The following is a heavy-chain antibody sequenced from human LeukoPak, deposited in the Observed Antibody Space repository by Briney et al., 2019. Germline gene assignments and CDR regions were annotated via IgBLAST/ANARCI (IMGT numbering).Heavy chain of an antibody. CDR1: GGSFSGYY. CDR2: INHSGST. D-gene: IGHD4-11*01. Sequence: SETLSLTCAVYGGSFSGYYWSWIRQPPGKGLEWIGEINHSGSTNYNPSLKSRVTISVDTSKNQFSLKLSSVTAADTAVYYCARRSDYSNYRWFDPWGQGTLVTVSS. CDR3: ARRSDYSNYRWFDP. J-gene: IGHJ5*02. V-gene: IGHV4-34*01.